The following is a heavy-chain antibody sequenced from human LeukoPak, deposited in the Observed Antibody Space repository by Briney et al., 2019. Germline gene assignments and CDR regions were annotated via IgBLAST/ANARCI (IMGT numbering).Heavy chain of an antibody. CDR2: IYYSGST. CDR3: ARHSTHYGSGSYDSLRAFDI. J-gene: IGHJ3*02. Sequence: SETLSLTCTVSGGSISSSSYYWGWIRQPPGTGLEWIGSIYYSGSTYYSPSLKSRVTISVDTSKNQFSLKLSSVTAADTAVYYCARHSTHYGSGSYDSLRAFDIWGQGTMVTVSS. D-gene: IGHD3-10*01. V-gene: IGHV4-39*01. CDR1: GGSISSSSYY.